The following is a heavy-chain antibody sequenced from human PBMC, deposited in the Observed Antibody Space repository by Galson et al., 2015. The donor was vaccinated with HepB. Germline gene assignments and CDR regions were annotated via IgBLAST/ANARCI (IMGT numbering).Heavy chain of an antibody. CDR3: ARDSYFVTTSQFYGMDV. D-gene: IGHD2/OR15-2a*01. J-gene: IGHJ6*02. CDR1: GFTFSSYG. CDR2: IWYGGSNK. V-gene: IGHV3-33*01. Sequence: SLRLSCAASGFTFSSYGMHWVRQAPGKGLEWVAVIWYGGSNKYYADSVKGRFTISRDNSKNTLYLQMNSLRAEDTAVYYCARDSYFVTTSQFYGMDVWGQGTTVTVSS.